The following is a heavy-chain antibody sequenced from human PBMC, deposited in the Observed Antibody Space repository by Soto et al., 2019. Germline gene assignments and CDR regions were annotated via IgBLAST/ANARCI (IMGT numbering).Heavy chain of an antibody. V-gene: IGHV1-8*01. D-gene: IGHD3-10*01. Sequence: GASVKVSCKASGYTFPSYDINWVRQATGQGLEWMGWMNPNSGNTGYAQKFQDRVTMTRNTSISTAYMELSSLRSEDTAVYYCARAQRITMVRGVIIGVDYYFDYWGQGTLVTVSS. CDR2: MNPNSGNT. CDR1: GYTFPSYD. CDR3: ARAQRITMVRGVIIGVDYYFDY. J-gene: IGHJ4*02.